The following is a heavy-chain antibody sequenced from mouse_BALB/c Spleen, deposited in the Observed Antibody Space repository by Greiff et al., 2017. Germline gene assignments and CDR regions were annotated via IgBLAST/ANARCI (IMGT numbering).Heavy chain of an antibody. V-gene: IGHV2-2*02. CDR2: IWSGGST. CDR3: ATADGYYDAMDY. D-gene: IGHD2-3*01. J-gene: IGHJ4*01. Sequence: VQGVESGPGLVQPSQSLSITCTVSGFSLTSYGVHWVRQSPGKGLEWLGVIWSGGSTDYNAAFISRLSISKDNSKSQVFFKMNSLQANDTAIYYCATADGYYDAMDYWGQGTSVTVSS. CDR1: GFSLTSYG.